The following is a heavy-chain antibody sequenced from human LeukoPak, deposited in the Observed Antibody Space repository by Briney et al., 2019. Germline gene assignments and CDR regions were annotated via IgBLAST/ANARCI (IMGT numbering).Heavy chain of an antibody. Sequence: EASVKVSFTASGYTFTSYGISWVRQAPGQGLEWMGWISAYNGNTNYAQKLQGRVTMTTDTSTSTAYMELRSLRSDDTAVYYCARDPDPPAWYSSSWYYYYYGMDVWGQGTTVTVSS. J-gene: IGHJ6*02. CDR3: ARDPDPPAWYSSSWYYYYYGMDV. CDR2: ISAYNGNT. D-gene: IGHD6-13*01. CDR1: GYTFTSYG. V-gene: IGHV1-18*01.